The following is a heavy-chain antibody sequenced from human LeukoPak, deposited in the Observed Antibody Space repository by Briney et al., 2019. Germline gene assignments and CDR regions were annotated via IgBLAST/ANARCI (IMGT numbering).Heavy chain of an antibody. CDR1: GYTFTSYG. CDR2: ISAYNGNT. D-gene: IGHD3-9*01. V-gene: IGHV1-18*01. J-gene: IGHJ3*02. Sequence: GASVKVSCKASGYTFTSYGISWVRQAPGQGLEWMGWISAYNGNTNYAQKLQGRVTMTTDTSTSTAYMELRSLRSDDTAVYYCARDYDILTGYFNPDAFDIWGQGTMVTVSS. CDR3: ARDYDILTGYFNPDAFDI.